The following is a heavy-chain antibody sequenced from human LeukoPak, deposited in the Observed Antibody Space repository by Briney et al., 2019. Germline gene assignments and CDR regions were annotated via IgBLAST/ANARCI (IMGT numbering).Heavy chain of an antibody. J-gene: IGHJ4*02. V-gene: IGHV3-23*01. Sequence: PGGSLRLSCAASGFTFSTYAMTWVRQAPGKGLEWVSGISTSGDRTYYADSVKGRFTISRDTSKNTLYLQMNSLRAEDPAEYYCARSAVGTSCCTAVDYWGQGTLVTVSS. CDR1: GFTFSTYA. D-gene: IGHD1-26*01. CDR2: ISTSGDRT. CDR3: ARSAVGTSCCTAVDY.